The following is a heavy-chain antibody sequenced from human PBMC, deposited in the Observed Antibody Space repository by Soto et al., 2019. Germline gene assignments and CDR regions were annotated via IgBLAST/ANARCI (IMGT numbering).Heavy chain of an antibody. J-gene: IGHJ6*02. CDR2: INAGNGNT. V-gene: IGHV1-3*01. CDR1: GYTFTSYA. D-gene: IGHD1-7*01. Sequence: GSVKVSRKTSGYTFTSYAMNLGRPAPRQKFEWMGWINAGNGNTKYSQKFQGRVTITADESTSTAYMELSSLRSEDTALYYCAGPPELTRIYYYYGMDVWGQGTTVTVSS. CDR3: AGPPELTRIYYYYGMDV.